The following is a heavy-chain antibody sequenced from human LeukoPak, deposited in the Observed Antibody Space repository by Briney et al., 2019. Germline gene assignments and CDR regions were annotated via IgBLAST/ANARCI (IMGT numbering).Heavy chain of an antibody. D-gene: IGHD1-26*01. CDR3: GSYRRAYDV. CDR2: ILDDGRI. CDR1: GFTLSSYG. Sequence: GGSLRLSCAASGFTLSSYGMHWVRQAPGKGLEWVSDILDDGRIYYADSVKGRFTISRDHSQNKVNLQMDNLRAEDAAIYYCGSYRRAYDVWGQGTVVTVAS. J-gene: IGHJ3*01. V-gene: IGHV3-53*01.